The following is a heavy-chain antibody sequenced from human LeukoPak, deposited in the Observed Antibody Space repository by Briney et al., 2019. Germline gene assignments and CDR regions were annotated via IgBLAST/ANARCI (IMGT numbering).Heavy chain of an antibody. D-gene: IGHD3-22*01. V-gene: IGHV3-23*01. CDR2: ISGSGGST. CDR1: GFTFSSYG. Sequence: PGGSLRLSCAASGFTFSSYGMSWVRQAPGKGLEWVSAISGSGGSTYYADSVKGRFTISRDNSKNTLYLQMNSLRAEDTAVYYCAKVLHYYDRENWFDPWGQGTLVTVSS. CDR3: AKVLHYYDRENWFDP. J-gene: IGHJ5*02.